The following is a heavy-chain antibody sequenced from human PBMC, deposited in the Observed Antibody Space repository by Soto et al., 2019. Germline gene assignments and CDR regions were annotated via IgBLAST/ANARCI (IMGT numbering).Heavy chain of an antibody. V-gene: IGHV3-30*18. J-gene: IGHJ1*01. D-gene: IGHD6-19*01. CDR1: GFTFSSYG. CDR2: ISYDGNNE. Sequence: QVQLVESGGGVVQPGRSLRLSCAASGFTFSSYGMHWVRQAPGKGLEWVAVISYDGNNEYYADSVKGRFTISRDNSKNTLYLQMNSLRAEDTAVYYCVKSGYSNGHTLFLQHWGQGTLVTVSS. CDR3: VKSGYSNGHTLFLQH.